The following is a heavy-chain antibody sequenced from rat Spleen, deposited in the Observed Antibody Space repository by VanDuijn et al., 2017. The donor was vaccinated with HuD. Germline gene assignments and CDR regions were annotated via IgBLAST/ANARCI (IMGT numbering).Heavy chain of an antibody. CDR1: GFTFSDYG. V-gene: IGHV5-29*01. J-gene: IGHJ3*01. D-gene: IGHD4-4*01. CDR2: ISYGDSSGHSST. CDR3: TRHDYSGVITNWFAY. Sequence: EVQLVESGGGLVQPGRSLKLSCAASGFTFSDYGMAWVRQAPTKGLEWVATISYGDSSGHSSTYYRDSVKGRFTISRDNAKSTVYLQMDSLRSEDAATYYCTRHDYSGVITNWFAYWGQGTLVTVSS.